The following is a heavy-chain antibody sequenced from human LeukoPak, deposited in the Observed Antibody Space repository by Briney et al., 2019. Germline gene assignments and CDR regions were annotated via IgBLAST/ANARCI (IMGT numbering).Heavy chain of an antibody. V-gene: IGHV5-51*01. CDR3: ARQGAAADNTPYNWFDP. CDR1: GYSFTSYW. D-gene: IGHD6-13*01. Sequence: GESLKISCKGSGYSFTSYWIGWVRQMPGKGLEWMGIIYPGDSDTRYSPSFQGQVTISADKSISTAYLQWSSLKASDTAMYYCARQGAAADNTPYNWFDPWGQGTLVTASS. CDR2: IYPGDSDT. J-gene: IGHJ5*02.